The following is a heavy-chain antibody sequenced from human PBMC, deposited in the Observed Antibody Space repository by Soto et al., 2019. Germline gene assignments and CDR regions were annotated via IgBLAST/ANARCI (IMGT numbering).Heavy chain of an antibody. D-gene: IGHD6-6*01. CDR3: TRDGFGGYSSSYYFDY. CDR2: IRSKAYGGTT. CDR1: GFTFGDYA. V-gene: IGHV3-49*04. J-gene: IGHJ4*02. Sequence: GGSLRLSCTASGFTFGDYAMSWVRQAPGKGLEWVGFIRSKAYGGTTEYAASVKGRFTISRDDSKSIAYLQMNSLKTEDTAVYYCTRDGFGGYSSSYYFDYWGQGTLVTVSS.